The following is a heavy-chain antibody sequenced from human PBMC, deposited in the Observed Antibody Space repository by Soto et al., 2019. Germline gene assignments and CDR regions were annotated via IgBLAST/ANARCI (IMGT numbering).Heavy chain of an antibody. CDR2: IFSGGNT. J-gene: IGHJ4*02. V-gene: IGHV3-53*02. D-gene: IGHD3-16*01. CDR3: ARDVGGGYYDY. Sequence: EVQLVETGGGLIQPGGSLRLSCAASGFTVSSNYMNWVRQAPGKGLEWVSVIFSGGNTYYADSVKARFTISRDNSKNMLYLQRNSLKADDTAVYYCARDVGGGYYDYWGQGTLVTVSS. CDR1: GFTVSSNY.